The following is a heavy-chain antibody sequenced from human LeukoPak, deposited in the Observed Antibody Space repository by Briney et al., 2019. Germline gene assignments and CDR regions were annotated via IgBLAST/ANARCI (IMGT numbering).Heavy chain of an antibody. CDR2: IYHSGST. D-gene: IGHD3-10*01. V-gene: IGHV4-30-2*01. CDR1: GGSISSGGYS. CDR3: ARARGSGSYYKYYFDY. Sequence: SETLSLTCAVSGGSISSGGYSWSWIRQPPGKGLKWIGYIYHSGSTYYNPSLKSRVTISVDRSKNQFSLKLSSVTAADTAVYYCARARGSGSYYKYYFDYWGQGTLVTVSS. J-gene: IGHJ4*02.